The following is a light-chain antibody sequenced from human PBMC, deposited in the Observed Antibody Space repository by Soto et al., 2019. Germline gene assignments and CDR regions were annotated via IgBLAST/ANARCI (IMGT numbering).Light chain of an antibody. CDR1: SSDVGGYNY. CDR2: DVS. V-gene: IGLV2-14*01. J-gene: IGLJ1*01. CDR3: SSYTSSSTLV. Sequence: QPALTQPASVSGSPGQSITISCTGTSSDVGGYNYVSWYQQHPGKAPKLMIYDVSNRPSGVSNRFSGSKSGNTASLTISGLQAEDEADYYCSSYTSSSTLVFGTGTKVTAL.